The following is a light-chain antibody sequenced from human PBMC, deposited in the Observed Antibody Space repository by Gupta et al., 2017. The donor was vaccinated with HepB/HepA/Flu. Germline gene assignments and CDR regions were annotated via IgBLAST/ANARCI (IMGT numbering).Light chain of an antibody. CDR1: QSISTW. CDR3: QQYNSYSGMCS. V-gene: IGKV1-5*03. CDR2: RAS. Sequence: DIQLTQSPSPLSASVGDRVTITCRASQSISTWLAWYQQKPGKAPNLLIYRASTLESGVPSRFSDSGSGTEFTLTISSLQPDDFATYYCQQYNSYSGMCSFGQGTKLEMK. J-gene: IGKJ2*04.